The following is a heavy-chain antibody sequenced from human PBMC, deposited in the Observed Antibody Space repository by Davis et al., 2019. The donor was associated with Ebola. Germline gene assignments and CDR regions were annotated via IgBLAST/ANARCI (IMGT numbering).Heavy chain of an antibody. CDR2: MTYSGNT. V-gene: IGHV4-39*01. CDR3: ARQRPAALVGWFDP. D-gene: IGHD6-13*01. Sequence: MPSETLSLTCDVSGGSISRDDYYWAWMRQPPGKGLEWIGSMTYSGNTYYNPSLKSRVSISLDTSKRKYSLELRSVTAADTAVYYCARQRPAALVGWFDPWGQGTLVTVSS. J-gene: IGHJ5*02. CDR1: GGSISRDDYY.